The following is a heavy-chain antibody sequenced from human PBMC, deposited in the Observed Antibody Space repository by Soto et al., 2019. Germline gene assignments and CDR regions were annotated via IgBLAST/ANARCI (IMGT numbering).Heavy chain of an antibody. D-gene: IGHD3-22*01. J-gene: IGHJ3*02. CDR1: GYTFTSYS. V-gene: IGHV1-18*01. CDR2: ISAYNNNT. Sequence: ASVKVSCKASGYTFTSYSISWVRQAPGQGLEWVGWISAYNNNTNYAQKLQGRVTMTTDTSTSTAYMELWSLRSDDTAVYYCARDGSYYDSSGYLVYAFDIWGQGTMVTV. CDR3: ARDGSYYDSSGYLVYAFDI.